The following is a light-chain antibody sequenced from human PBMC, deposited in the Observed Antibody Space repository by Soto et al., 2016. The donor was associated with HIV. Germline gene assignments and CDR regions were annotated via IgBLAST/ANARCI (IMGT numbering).Light chain of an antibody. V-gene: IGKV1-5*03. CDR1: QSISGW. CDR3: QQFGNSPYT. CDR2: KTS. Sequence: DIQMTQSPSTLSASVGDRVTITCRASQSISGWLAWYQQKPGKAPKLLIYKTSSLESGVSSRFSGSGSGTEFTLTISSLLPDDFATYYCQQFGNSPYTFGQGTKLEIK. J-gene: IGKJ2*01.